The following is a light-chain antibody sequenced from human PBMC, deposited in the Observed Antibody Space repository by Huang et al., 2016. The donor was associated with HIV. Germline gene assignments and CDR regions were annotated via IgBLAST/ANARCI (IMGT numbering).Light chain of an antibody. CDR2: ATS. CDR1: QGIGNS. V-gene: IGKV1-NL1*01. Sequence: DIQMTQSPSSLSASVGDRVTITCRATQGIGNSLAWYQQKPGKAPRLLLYATSRLESGVPTRYSGSGSGTHYTLTINTRQPEDIGSYYCQQYHTIPWTFGKGTKVEVK. J-gene: IGKJ1*01. CDR3: QQYHTIPWT.